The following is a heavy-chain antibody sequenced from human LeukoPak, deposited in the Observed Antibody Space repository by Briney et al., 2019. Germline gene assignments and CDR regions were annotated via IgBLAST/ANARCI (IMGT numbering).Heavy chain of an antibody. CDR3: AKNFWSDKYFYYYMDV. V-gene: IGHV3-23*01. J-gene: IGHJ6*03. CDR1: GFTFSAYA. Sequence: GGSLRLSCAASGFTFSAYAMSWVRQAPGKGLEWVSAIVRGGSTYYADSVKGRFTISRDNSKNTLYLQVNSLTAEDTAVYYCAKNFWSDKYFYYYMDVWGKGTTVTVSS. CDR2: IVRGGST. D-gene: IGHD3-3*01.